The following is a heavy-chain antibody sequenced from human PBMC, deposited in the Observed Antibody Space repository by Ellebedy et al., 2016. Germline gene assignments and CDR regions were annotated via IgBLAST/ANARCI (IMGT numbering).Heavy chain of an antibody. J-gene: IGHJ4*02. CDR3: ASTAVVTTPLGY. CDR1: GFTVSSNY. D-gene: IGHD4-23*01. V-gene: IGHV3-53*01. Sequence: GESLKISXAASGFTVSSNYMSWVRQAPGKGLEWVSVIYSGGSTYYADSVKGRFTISRDNSKNTLYLQMNSLRAEDTAVYYCASTAVVTTPLGYWGQGTLVTVSS. CDR2: IYSGGST.